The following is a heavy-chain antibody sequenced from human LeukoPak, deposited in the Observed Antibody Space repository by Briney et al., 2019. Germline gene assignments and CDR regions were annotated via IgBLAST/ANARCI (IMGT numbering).Heavy chain of an antibody. Sequence: GGSLRLSCAASGFTFSSYWMSWVRQAPGKGLEWVANIKQDGSEKYYVDSVKGRFTISRDNAKNSLYLQMNSLRAEDTAVYYCAKDIYGGKRGFDPWGQGTLVTVSS. J-gene: IGHJ5*02. CDR1: GFTFSSYW. V-gene: IGHV3-7*01. CDR3: AKDIYGGKRGFDP. D-gene: IGHD4-23*01. CDR2: IKQDGSEK.